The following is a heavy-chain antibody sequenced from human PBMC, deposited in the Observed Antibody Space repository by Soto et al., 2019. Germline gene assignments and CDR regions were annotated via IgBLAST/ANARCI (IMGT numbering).Heavy chain of an antibody. CDR2: IYYSGST. CDR3: ARLFPHSGSYLDY. CDR1: GGSSSSSSYY. J-gene: IGHJ4*02. D-gene: IGHD1-26*01. Sequence: PSETLSLTCTVSGGSSSSSSYYWGWIRQPPGKGLEWIGSIYYSGSTYYNPSLKSRVTISVDTSKNQFSLKLSSVTAADTAVYYCARLFPHSGSYLDYWGQGTLVTVSS. V-gene: IGHV4-39*01.